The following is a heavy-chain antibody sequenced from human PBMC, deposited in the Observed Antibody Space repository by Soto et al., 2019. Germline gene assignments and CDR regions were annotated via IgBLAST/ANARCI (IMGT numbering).Heavy chain of an antibody. V-gene: IGHV4-59*01. CDR1: GGSISSYY. CDR2: IYYSGSI. Sequence: LSLTCTVSGGSISSYYWSWIRQPPGKGLEWIGYIYYSGSINYNPSLKSRVTISVDTSKNQFSLKLTSVTAADAAVYYCARGISSSWYSYWGQGTLVTVSS. D-gene: IGHD6-13*01. CDR3: ARGISSSWYSY. J-gene: IGHJ4*02.